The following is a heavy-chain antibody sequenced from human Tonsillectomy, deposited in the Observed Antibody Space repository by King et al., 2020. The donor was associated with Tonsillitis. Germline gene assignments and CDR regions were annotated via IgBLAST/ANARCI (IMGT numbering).Heavy chain of an antibody. D-gene: IGHD6-19*01. CDR1: GFTFTNYA. Sequence: VQLVESGGGVVQPGRSLRLSCAASGFTFTNYAMHWVRQAPGKGLEWVAVVSYDGSNKYYADSVKGRFTISRDNSKNTLYLQMNSLRAEDTAVYYCAGAPWYSSGWSAGTVFDYGGQRTRVTVSS. CDR3: AGAPWYSSGWSAGTVFDY. CDR2: VSYDGSNK. V-gene: IGHV3-30*04. J-gene: IGHJ4*02.